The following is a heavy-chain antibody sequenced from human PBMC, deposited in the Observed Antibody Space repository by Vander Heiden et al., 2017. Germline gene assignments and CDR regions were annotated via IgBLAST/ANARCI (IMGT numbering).Heavy chain of an antibody. V-gene: IGHV4-39*01. J-gene: IGHJ4*02. Sequence: QLQLQESGPGLVKPSETLSLTCTVSGGSISSRSYYWGWIRPPPGKGLDWIGSIYYSGSTYYHPSLKSRVTISVETSKNQFSLKLSSVTAADTAVYYCSRHFRGYIGYELYPDFDYWGQGTLVTVSS. CDR1: GGSISSRSYY. CDR3: SRHFRGYIGYELYPDFDY. CDR2: IYYSGST. D-gene: IGHD5-12*01.